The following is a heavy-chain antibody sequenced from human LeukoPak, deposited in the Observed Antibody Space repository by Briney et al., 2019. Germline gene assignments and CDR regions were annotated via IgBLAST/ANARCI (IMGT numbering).Heavy chain of an antibody. CDR1: GFTFSDYY. V-gene: IGHV3-11*01. Sequence: GGSLRLSCAASGFTFSDYYLSWIRQAPGKGLEWVSYISSSGSTIYYADSVKGRFTISRDNAKNSLYLQMNSLRAEDMAVYYCARVGSSWYSDYFDYWGQGTLVTVSS. CDR2: ISSSGSTI. CDR3: ARVGSSWYSDYFDY. D-gene: IGHD6-13*01. J-gene: IGHJ4*02.